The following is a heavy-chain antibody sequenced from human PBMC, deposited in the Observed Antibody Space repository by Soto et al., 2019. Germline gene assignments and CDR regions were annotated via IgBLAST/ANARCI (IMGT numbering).Heavy chain of an antibody. J-gene: IGHJ4*02. D-gene: IGHD5-12*01. V-gene: IGHV4-34*01. CDR3: ARGRRWLPTLGFDY. CDR2: INHSGST. CDR1: GGSFSGYY. Sequence: SETLSLTCAVYGGSFSGYYWSWIRQPPGKGLEWIGEINHSGSTNYNPSLKSRVTISVDTSKNQFSLKLSSVTAADTAVYYCARGRRWLPTLGFDYWGQGTLVTVS.